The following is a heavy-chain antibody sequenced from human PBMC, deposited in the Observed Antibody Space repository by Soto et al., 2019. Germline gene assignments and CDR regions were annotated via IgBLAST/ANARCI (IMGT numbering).Heavy chain of an antibody. CDR3: ARAPSSGSYEYFQH. J-gene: IGHJ1*01. V-gene: IGHV4-59*01. CDR2: IYYSGST. Sequence: SETLSLTCTVSGGSISSYYWSWIRQPPGKGLEWIGYIYYSGSTNYNPSLKSRVTISVDTSKNQFSLKLSSVTAADTAVYYCARAPSSGSYEYFQHWGQGTLVTVSS. D-gene: IGHD1-26*01. CDR1: GGSISSYY.